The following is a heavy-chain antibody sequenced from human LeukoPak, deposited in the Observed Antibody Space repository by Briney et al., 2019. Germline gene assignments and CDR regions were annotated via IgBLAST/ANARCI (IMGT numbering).Heavy chain of an antibody. V-gene: IGHV5-51*01. CDR2: IYPGDSDT. J-gene: IGHJ5*02. CDR1: GYSFPSYW. D-gene: IGHD3-10*01. Sequence: GESLKISCKGSGYSFPSYWIGWVRQMPGKGLEWMGIIYPGDSDTRYSPSFQGQVTISADKSISTAYLQWSSLKASDTAMYYCARRDGSGSYRDYNWFDPWGQGTLVTVSS. CDR3: ARRDGSGSYRDYNWFDP.